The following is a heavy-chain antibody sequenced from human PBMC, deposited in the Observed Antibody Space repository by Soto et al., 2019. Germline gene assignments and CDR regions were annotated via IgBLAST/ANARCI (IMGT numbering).Heavy chain of an antibody. Sequence: SETLSLTCTVSGGSISRSTYYWGWIRQPPGKGLEWIGSIYYSGINYYRPSLKSRVTISVDTSKNQFSLKLSSVTAADTAVYYCARQVPAAIRLGWFDPWGQGTLVTVSS. D-gene: IGHD2-2*02. CDR2: IYYSGIN. V-gene: IGHV4-39*01. CDR3: ARQVPAAIRLGWFDP. CDR1: GGSISRSTYY. J-gene: IGHJ5*02.